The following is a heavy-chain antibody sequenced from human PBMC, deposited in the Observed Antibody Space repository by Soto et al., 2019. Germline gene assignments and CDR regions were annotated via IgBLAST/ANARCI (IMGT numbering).Heavy chain of an antibody. CDR1: GGSISSYY. J-gene: IGHJ4*02. D-gene: IGHD5-12*01. CDR2: IYYSGRT. Sequence: QVQLQESGPGLVKPSETLSLTCTVSGGSISSYYWSWIRQPPGKGLEWIGYIYYSGRTNYNPSLKSRVTISVDTSKNQFSLKLSSVTAADTAVYYCASTLRDGYKIMENGYFDYWGQGTLVTVSS. CDR3: ASTLRDGYKIMENGYFDY. V-gene: IGHV4-59*01.